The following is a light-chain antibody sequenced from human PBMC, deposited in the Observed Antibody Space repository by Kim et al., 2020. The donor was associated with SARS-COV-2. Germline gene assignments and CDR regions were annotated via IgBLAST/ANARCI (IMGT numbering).Light chain of an antibody. CDR3: QQSYSTPFT. CDR1: QSISSY. CDR2: AAS. J-gene: IGKJ3*01. Sequence: ASVGDRVTITCRVSQSISSYLNWYQQKPGKAPKLLIYAASSLQSGVPSRFSGSGSGTDFTLTISSLQPEDFATYYCQQSYSTPFTFGPGTKVDIK. V-gene: IGKV1-39*01.